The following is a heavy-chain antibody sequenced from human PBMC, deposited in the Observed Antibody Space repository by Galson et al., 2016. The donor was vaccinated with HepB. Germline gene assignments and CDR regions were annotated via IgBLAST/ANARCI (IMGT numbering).Heavy chain of an antibody. D-gene: IGHD3-9*01. CDR1: GYSFTTYW. J-gene: IGHJ2*01. CDR3: ARRDFDFWYFDL. Sequence: QSGAEVKKPGESLKIFCKASGYSFTTYWIGWVRQMPEKGLEWMAIINPVDSDTRYNPSFQGQITISADKSISTAYLQWSSLKASDTAIYYCARRDFDFWYFDLWGRGNQVAVSS. V-gene: IGHV5-51*01. CDR2: INPVDSDT.